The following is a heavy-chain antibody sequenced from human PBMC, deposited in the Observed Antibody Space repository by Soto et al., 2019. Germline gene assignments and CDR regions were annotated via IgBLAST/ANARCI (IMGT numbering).Heavy chain of an antibody. CDR2: ISSTTNYI. J-gene: IGHJ4*02. D-gene: IGHD3-10*01. CDR3: ARESGDLTSNFDY. Sequence: GGSLRLSCAASGFTFTRYSMNWVRQAPGKGLEWVSSISSTTNYIYYADSMKGRFTVSRDNAKNSVYLEMNSLSAEDTALYYCARESGDLTSNFDYWGQGTLVTVSS. V-gene: IGHV3-21*01. CDR1: GFTFTRYS.